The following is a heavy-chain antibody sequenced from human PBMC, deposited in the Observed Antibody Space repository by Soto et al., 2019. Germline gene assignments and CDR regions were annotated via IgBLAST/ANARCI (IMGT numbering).Heavy chain of an antibody. CDR1: GFTFSSYG. CDR2: IWYDGSNK. D-gene: IGHD6-19*01. V-gene: IGHV3-33*01. CDR3: ARVVSSGWYRYGMDV. J-gene: IGHJ6*02. Sequence: QVQLVESGGGVVQPGRSLRLSCAASGFTFSSYGMQWVRQAPGKGLEWVAVIWYDGSNKYYADSVKGRFTISRDNSKNTLYLQMNSLRAEDTAVYYCARVVSSGWYRYGMDVWGQGTTVTVSS.